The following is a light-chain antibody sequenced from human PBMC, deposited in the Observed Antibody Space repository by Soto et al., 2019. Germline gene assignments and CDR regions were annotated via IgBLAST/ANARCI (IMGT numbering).Light chain of an antibody. CDR2: SNN. CDR1: SSNIGSNT. V-gene: IGLV1-44*01. CDR3: AAWDDSLNSPV. J-gene: IGLJ3*02. Sequence: QSVLTQPPSASGTPGQRVTISCSGSSSNIGSNTVNWYQQLPGTAPKLLIYSNNQRPSGVPDRFSGYKSGTSASLAISGLQSEDEADYYCAAWDDSLNSPVFGGGTQLTVL.